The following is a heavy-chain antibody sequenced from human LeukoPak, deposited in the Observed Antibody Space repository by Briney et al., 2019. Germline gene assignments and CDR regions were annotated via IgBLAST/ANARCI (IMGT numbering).Heavy chain of an antibody. CDR1: GFTFRNYG. CDR3: AQDGDVDTAMVTSYYYYMDV. D-gene: IGHD5-18*01. Sequence: GGTLRLSCAASGFTFRNYGMNWVRQAPGKGLEWVSAFSASGSTYYADSVKGRFTVSRDNSENMLYLQMNSLRAEDTAVYYCAQDGDVDTAMVTSYYYYMDVWGKGTTVTVSS. V-gene: IGHV3-23*01. J-gene: IGHJ6*03. CDR2: FSASGST.